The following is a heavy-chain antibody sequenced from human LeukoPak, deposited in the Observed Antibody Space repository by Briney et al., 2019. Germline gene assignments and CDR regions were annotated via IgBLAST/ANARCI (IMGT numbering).Heavy chain of an antibody. CDR3: ARVPYSDRIEFYYMDV. CDR2: ITYSRSA. J-gene: IGHJ6*03. V-gene: IGHV4-59*02. Sequence: SETLSLTCSVSGGSVYRFFWSWMPHSPGKPLECIAYITYSRSANYKPALKSLVTISLDTSKNQVSLRTTSVTAADTAVYYCARVPYSDRIEFYYMDVWGKGTTVTAS. D-gene: IGHD6-13*01. CDR1: GGSVYRFF.